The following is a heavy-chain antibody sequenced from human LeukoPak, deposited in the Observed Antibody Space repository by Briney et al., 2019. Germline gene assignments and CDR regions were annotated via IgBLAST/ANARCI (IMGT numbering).Heavy chain of an antibody. Sequence: GGSLRLSCAASGFTFSSYEMNWVRQAPGKGLEWVSYISSSGSTIYYADSVKGRFTISRDTAKNSLYLQMNSLRAEDTAVYYCARDVRYYYDSSGYYGIDYWGQGTLVTVSS. CDR1: GFTFSSYE. CDR3: ARDVRYYYDSSGYYGIDY. V-gene: IGHV3-48*03. CDR2: ISSSGSTI. D-gene: IGHD3-22*01. J-gene: IGHJ4*02.